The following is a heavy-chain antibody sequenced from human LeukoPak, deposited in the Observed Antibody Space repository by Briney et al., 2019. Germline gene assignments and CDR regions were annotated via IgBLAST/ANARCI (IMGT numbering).Heavy chain of an antibody. CDR1: GGSISSYY. J-gene: IGHJ6*03. CDR2: IYTSGST. Sequence: PSETLSLTCTVSGGSISSYYWSWIRKPAGKGLEWIGRIYTSGSTDYNPSLKSRVTISVKTSKNQFSLKLSSVTAADTSVYYCARRVGRYFGERAYYYNYMDVWGKGTTVTISS. CDR3: ARRVGRYFGERAYYYNYMDV. V-gene: IGHV4-4*07. D-gene: IGHD3-10*01.